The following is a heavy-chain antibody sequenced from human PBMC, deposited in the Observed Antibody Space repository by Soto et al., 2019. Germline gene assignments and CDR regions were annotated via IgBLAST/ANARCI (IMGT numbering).Heavy chain of an antibody. CDR3: AKDPYRYCTNGVCSIYTYYFDY. Sequence: SETLSLTCTVSGGSISSSSYYWGWIRQPPGKGLEWIGSIYYSGSTYYNPSLKSRVTISVDTSKNTLYLQMNSLRAEDTAVYYCAKDPYRYCTNGVCSIYTYYFDYWGQGTLVTVSS. CDR1: GGSISSSSYY. D-gene: IGHD2-8*01. V-gene: IGHV4-39*07. J-gene: IGHJ4*02. CDR2: IYYSGST.